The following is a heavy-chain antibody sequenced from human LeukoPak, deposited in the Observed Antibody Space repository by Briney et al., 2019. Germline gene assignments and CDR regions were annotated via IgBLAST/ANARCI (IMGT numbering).Heavy chain of an antibody. CDR2: IRYDGSNK. Sequence: PGGSLRLSCAASGFTFSSYGMHWVRQAPGKGLEWVAFIRYDGSNKYYADSVKGRFTIYRDNSKNTLYLQMNSLRAEDTAVYYCAKEFGADSSGWSPYYYYMDVWGKGTTVTVSS. CDR3: AKEFGADSSGWSPYYYYMDV. CDR1: GFTFSSYG. J-gene: IGHJ6*03. D-gene: IGHD6-19*01. V-gene: IGHV3-30*02.